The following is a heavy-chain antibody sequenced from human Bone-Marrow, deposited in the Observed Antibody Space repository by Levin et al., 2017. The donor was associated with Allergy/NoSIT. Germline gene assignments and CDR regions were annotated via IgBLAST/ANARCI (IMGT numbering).Heavy chain of an antibody. CDR3: ARDGFYFWNPYYSPAYDYYYMDV. D-gene: IGHD2/OR15-2a*01. J-gene: IGHJ6*03. V-gene: IGHV3-48*04. CDR1: GFTFSIFG. CDR2: IGRSDSNVIGRSIRST. Sequence: GASVKVSCVGSGFTFSIFGINWVRQAPGKGLEWVSYIGRSDSNVIGRSIRSTYYADSVQGRFTISRDNFKNTLDLQMNDLRAEDTAVYYCARDGFYFWNPYYSPAYDYYYMDVWGKGTTVIVSS.